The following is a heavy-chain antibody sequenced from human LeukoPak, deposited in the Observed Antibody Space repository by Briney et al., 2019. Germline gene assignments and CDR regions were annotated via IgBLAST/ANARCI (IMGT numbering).Heavy chain of an antibody. D-gene: IGHD5-12*01. J-gene: IGHJ6*02. CDR2: IKQDGSNK. CDR3: ARELVAGDQYGMDV. Sequence: GGSLRLSCAASGFTFNNYWMTWVRQAPGKGLEWVANIKQDGSNKYYADSVKGRFTISRDNSKNTLYLQMNSLRAEDTAVYYCARELVAGDQYGMDVWGQGTTVTVSS. CDR1: GFTFNNYW. V-gene: IGHV3-7*01.